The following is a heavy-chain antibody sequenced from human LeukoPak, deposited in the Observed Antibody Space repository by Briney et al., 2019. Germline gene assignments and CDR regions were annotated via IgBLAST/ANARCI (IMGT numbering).Heavy chain of an antibody. Sequence: PGGSLRLSCAASGFTFSSYAMSWVRQAPGKGLEWVSAISGSGGSTYYADSVKGRFTISRDNSKNTLCLQMNSLRAEDTAVYYCAKTYSSTWGGFYYFDYWGQGTLVTVSS. J-gene: IGHJ4*02. V-gene: IGHV3-23*01. CDR3: AKTYSSTWGGFYYFDY. D-gene: IGHD6-13*01. CDR1: GFTFSSYA. CDR2: ISGSGGST.